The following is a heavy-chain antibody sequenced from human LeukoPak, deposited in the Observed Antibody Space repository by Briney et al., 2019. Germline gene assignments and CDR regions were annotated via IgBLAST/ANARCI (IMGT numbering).Heavy chain of an antibody. J-gene: IGHJ5*02. V-gene: IGHV4-59*01. D-gene: IGHD3-22*01. CDR2: IYYSGTT. CDR3: ARGGGYYSSDDWFDP. Sequence: SETLSLTCTVSGGSISIYYWSWIRQLPGKGLEWIGYIYYSGTTNYNPSLKSRVTISIDTSKNQFSLKLSSLTAADTVVYYCARGGGYYSSDDWFDPWGQGTLVTVSS. CDR1: GGSISIYY.